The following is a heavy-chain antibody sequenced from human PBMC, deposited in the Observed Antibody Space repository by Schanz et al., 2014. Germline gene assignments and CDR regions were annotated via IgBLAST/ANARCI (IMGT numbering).Heavy chain of an antibody. CDR2: FMPFLGIT. J-gene: IGHJ3*02. Sequence: QVQLVQSGAEVKKPGSSVKVSCKATGDTFDNFGISWVRQAPGQGPEWIGRFMPFLGITNLAQKFQDRVTMTADKEKSTEDIERRGRREEEKERDYCARDRWNYEGGIFDIWGQG. D-gene: IGHD1-7*01. CDR1: GDTFDNFG. CDR3: ARDRWNYEGGIFDI. V-gene: IGHV1-69*04.